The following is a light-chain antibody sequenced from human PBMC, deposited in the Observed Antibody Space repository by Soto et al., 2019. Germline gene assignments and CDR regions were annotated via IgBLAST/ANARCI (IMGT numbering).Light chain of an antibody. CDR3: SSNTGSSTTPVV. CDR2: DVS. CDR1: SSDVGGYNH. Sequence: QPVLTQPASVSGSPGQSITISCTGTSSDVGGYNHVAWYQQHPGKAPKLIIYDVSNRPSGVSNRFSGSKSGNTASLTISGLQAEDEADYYCSSNTGSSTTPVVFGGGTKVTVL. V-gene: IGLV2-14*01. J-gene: IGLJ2*01.